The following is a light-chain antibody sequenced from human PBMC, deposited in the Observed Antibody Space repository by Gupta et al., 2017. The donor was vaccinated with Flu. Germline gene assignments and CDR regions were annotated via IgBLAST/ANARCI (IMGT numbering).Light chain of an antibody. Sequence: QSALTQPAAVSGSPGQSITISCTGTSSDVGNYYLVSWYQQHPGKSPKLIIYDDRKRPSGISNRFSGSKSGNTASLTISGLQAEDEADYYCCSDAGTSTYVFGTGTRVTVL. V-gene: IGLV2-23*01. CDR3: CSDAGTSTYV. J-gene: IGLJ1*01. CDR2: DDR. CDR1: SSDVGNYYL.